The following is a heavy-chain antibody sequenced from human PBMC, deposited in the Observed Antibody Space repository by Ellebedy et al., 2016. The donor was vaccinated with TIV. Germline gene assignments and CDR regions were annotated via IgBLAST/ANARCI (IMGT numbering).Heavy chain of an antibody. CDR2: IYTSGST. CDR1: GGSISSYY. CDR3: ARTVVAANNWFDP. J-gene: IGHJ5*02. D-gene: IGHD2-15*01. V-gene: IGHV4-4*07. Sequence: MPSETLSLTCTVSGGSISSYYWSRIRQPAGKGLEWIGRIYTSGSTNYNPSLKSRVTMSVDTSKNQFSLKLSPVTAADTAVYYCARTVVAANNWFDPWGQGTLVTVSS.